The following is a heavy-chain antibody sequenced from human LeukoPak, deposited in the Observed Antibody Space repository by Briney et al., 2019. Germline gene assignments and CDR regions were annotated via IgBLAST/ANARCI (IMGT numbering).Heavy chain of an antibody. V-gene: IGHV3-21*01. D-gene: IGHD3-16*01. CDR2: ISTNPNYI. CDR3: AGNWGSSDF. CDR1: ESTFSYYS. J-gene: IGHJ4*02. Sequence: PGGSLRLSCAASESTFSYYSMTWVRQAPGKGLERVSSISTNPNYIYYADSVKGRFTISRDNAKNSLYLQMNSLRAEDTAVYYCAGNWGSSDFWGQGTLVTVSS.